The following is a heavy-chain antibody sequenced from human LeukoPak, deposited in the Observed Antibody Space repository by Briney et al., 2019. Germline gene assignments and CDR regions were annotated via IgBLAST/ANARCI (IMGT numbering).Heavy chain of an antibody. D-gene: IGHD5-18*01. J-gene: IGHJ4*02. CDR1: GFTFSSYG. V-gene: IGHV3-30*18. CDR3: AKDRGYSHGFDY. Sequence: GGSLRLSCAASGFTFSSYGMHWVRQAPGKGLEWVAGISYDGRSKEYVDSVKGRFTISRDNSKNTLYLQMNSLKAEDAAVYYCAKDRGYSHGFDYWGQGTLVTVSS. CDR2: ISYDGRSK.